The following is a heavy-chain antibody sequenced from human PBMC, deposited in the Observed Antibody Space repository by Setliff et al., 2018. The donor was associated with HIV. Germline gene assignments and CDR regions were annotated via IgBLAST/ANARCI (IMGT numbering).Heavy chain of an antibody. D-gene: IGHD6-13*01. J-gene: IGHJ4*02. CDR1: GDSISGYH. Sequence: ASETLSLTCTVSGDSISGYHWNWLRQTPGKGLEWIGYIYTSRGTNYNHSLRTRVIISVDTSNQFSLKLSSVTAADAAVYYCARSPSYRSSWEYYFDYWGQGILVTVS. CDR3: ARSPSYRSSWEYYFDY. CDR2: IYTSRGT. V-gene: IGHV4-4*09.